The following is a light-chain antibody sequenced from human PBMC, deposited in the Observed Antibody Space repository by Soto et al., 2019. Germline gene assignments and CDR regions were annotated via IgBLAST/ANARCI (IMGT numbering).Light chain of an antibody. Sequence: QSVLTQPASVSGSPGQSITISCTGTSSDVGGYNYVSWYQHHPGEAPKLMIYEVSNRPSGVSDRLSGSKSGNTASLTISGLQAEDDADYYCSSYAGSFTGVFGGGTKLTVL. CDR3: SSYAGSFTGV. V-gene: IGLV2-14*01. CDR1: SSDVGGYNY. CDR2: EVS. J-gene: IGLJ3*02.